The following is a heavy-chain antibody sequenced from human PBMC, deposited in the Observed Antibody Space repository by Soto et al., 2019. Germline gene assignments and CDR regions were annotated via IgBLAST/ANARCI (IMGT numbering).Heavy chain of an antibody. V-gene: IGHV5-10-1*01. CDR1: GYSFTSYW. Sequence: GESLKISCKGSGYSFTSYWISWVRQMPGKGLEWMGRIDPSDSYTNYSPSFQGHVTISADKSISTAYLQWSSLKASDTAMYYCARLEGIRYFDWLLYRYGMDVWGQGTTVTVSS. CDR2: IDPSDSYT. J-gene: IGHJ6*02. D-gene: IGHD3-9*01. CDR3: ARLEGIRYFDWLLYRYGMDV.